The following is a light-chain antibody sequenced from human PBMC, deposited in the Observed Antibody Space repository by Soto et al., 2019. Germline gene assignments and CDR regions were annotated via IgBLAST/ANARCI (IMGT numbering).Light chain of an antibody. CDR2: DNN. CDR1: SSNIENNY. Sequence: QCVLTQPPSVSAAAGQKVTISCSGSSSNIENNYVSWYQQLPGTAPKLLIYDNNKRPSGIPDRFSGSKSGASATLGITGLQTGDEADYYCGTWDSGLSAAVFGGGTQLTVL. CDR3: GTWDSGLSAAV. J-gene: IGLJ7*01. V-gene: IGLV1-51*01.